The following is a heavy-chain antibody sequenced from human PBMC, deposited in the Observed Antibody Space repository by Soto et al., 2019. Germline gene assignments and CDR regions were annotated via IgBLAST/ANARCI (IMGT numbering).Heavy chain of an antibody. CDR2: ISSSSSTI. CDR3: ARGIWDIVVVVAASNFDY. V-gene: IGHV3-48*01. D-gene: IGHD2-15*01. J-gene: IGHJ4*02. Sequence: GGSLRLSCAASGFTFSSYSMNWVRQAPGKGLEWVSYISSSSSTIYYADSVKGRFTISRDNAKNSLYLQMNSLRAEDTAVYYCARGIWDIVVVVAASNFDYWGQGTLVTVSS. CDR1: GFTFSSYS.